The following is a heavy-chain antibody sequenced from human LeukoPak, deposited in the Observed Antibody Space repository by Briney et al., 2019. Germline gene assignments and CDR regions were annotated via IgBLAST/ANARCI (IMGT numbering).Heavy chain of an antibody. CDR3: ASIKTYYYGSGSSYVDY. CDR1: GFTFNSYW. V-gene: IGHV3-48*04. D-gene: IGHD3-10*01. Sequence: GGSLRLSCAASGFTFNSYWMHWVRQAPGKGLEWVSYISSSGSTIYYADSVKGRFTISRDNAKNSLYLQMNSLRAEDTAVYYCASIKTYYYGSGSSYVDYWGQGTLVTVSS. CDR2: ISSSGSTI. J-gene: IGHJ4*02.